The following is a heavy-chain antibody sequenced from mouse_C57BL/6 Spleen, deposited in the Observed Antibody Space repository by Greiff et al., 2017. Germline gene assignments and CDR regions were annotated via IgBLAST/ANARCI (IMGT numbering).Heavy chain of an antibody. CDR1: GYTFTSYW. V-gene: IGHV1-69*01. CDR2: IDPSDSYT. CDR3: ALYYGSSYGFAS. D-gene: IGHD1-1*01. J-gene: IGHJ3*01. Sequence: QVQLQQPGAELVMPGASVKLSCKASGYTFTSYWMHWVKQRPGQGLEWIGEIDPSDSYTNYNQKFKGKSTLTVDKSSSTAYMQLSSLTSEDSAVYYCALYYGSSYGFASWGQGTLVTVSA.